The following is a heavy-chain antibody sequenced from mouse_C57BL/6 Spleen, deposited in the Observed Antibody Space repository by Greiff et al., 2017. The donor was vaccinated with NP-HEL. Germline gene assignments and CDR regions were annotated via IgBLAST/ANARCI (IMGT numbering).Heavy chain of an antibody. CDR2: ISSGGDYI. CDR3: TRDASYYDGSSYGYFDY. V-gene: IGHV5-9-1*02. D-gene: IGHD1-1*01. CDR1: GFTFSSYA. J-gene: IGHJ2*01. Sequence: EVQVVESGEGLVKPGGSLKLSCAASGFTFSSYAMSWVRQTPEKRLEWVAYISSGGDYIYYADTVTGRFTISRDNARNTLYLQMSSLKSEDTAMYYCTRDASYYDGSSYGYFDYWGQGTTLTVSS.